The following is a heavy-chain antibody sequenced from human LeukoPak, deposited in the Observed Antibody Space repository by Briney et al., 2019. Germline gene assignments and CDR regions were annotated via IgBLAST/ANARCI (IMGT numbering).Heavy chain of an antibody. CDR2: ISAYNGNT. D-gene: IGHD3-22*01. CDR3: ARSRGITMIVVEYYYYYMDV. V-gene: IGHV1-18*01. Sequence: GASVKVSCKASGYTFTSYGISWVRQAPGQGLEWMGWISAYNGNTNYAQKLQGRVTITADKSTSTAYMELSSLRSEDTAVYYCARSRGITMIVVEYYYYYMDVWGKGTTVTVSS. J-gene: IGHJ6*03. CDR1: GYTFTSYG.